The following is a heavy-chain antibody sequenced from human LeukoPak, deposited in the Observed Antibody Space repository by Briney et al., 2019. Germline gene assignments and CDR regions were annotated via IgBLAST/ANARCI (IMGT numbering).Heavy chain of an antibody. J-gene: IGHJ5*02. CDR1: GFTISNKY. D-gene: IGHD1-7*01. CDR2: IYSGGDT. Sequence: PGGSLRLSCAASGFTISNKYMSWVRQAPGKGLEWVSTIYSGGDTYYADSVKGRFTISRDNSKNTLYLRMNSLRAGDTAVYYCARDPRITGTTPWGQGTLVTVSS. V-gene: IGHV3-53*01. CDR3: ARDPRITGTTP.